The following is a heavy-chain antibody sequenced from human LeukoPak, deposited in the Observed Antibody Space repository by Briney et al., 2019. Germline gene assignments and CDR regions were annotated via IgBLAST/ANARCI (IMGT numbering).Heavy chain of an antibody. CDR3: ARADCGSDCHSLNPLFRFDP. CDR1: GGSIISYY. J-gene: IGHJ5*02. Sequence: SETLSLTCTVSGGSIISYYWNWIRQPPGKGLEWIGYIYYSGSTNYNPSLKSRVTISVDTSKSQFSLELSSVTAADTAVYYCARADCGSDCHSLNPLFRFDPWGQGTLVTVSS. D-gene: IGHD2-21*02. CDR2: IYYSGST. V-gene: IGHV4-59*01.